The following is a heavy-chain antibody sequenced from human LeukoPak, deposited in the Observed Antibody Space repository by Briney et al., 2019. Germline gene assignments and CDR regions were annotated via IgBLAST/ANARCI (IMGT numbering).Heavy chain of an antibody. J-gene: IGHJ4*02. CDR1: GYSISSGYY. Sequence: PSETLSLTCAVSGYSISSGYYWGWIRQPPGEGLEWIGSIYHSGSTYYNPSLKSRVTISVDTSKNQFSLKLSSVTAADTAVYYCASGYTLVYWGQGTLVTVSS. CDR3: ASGYTLVY. V-gene: IGHV4-38-2*01. CDR2: IYHSGST. D-gene: IGHD5-12*01.